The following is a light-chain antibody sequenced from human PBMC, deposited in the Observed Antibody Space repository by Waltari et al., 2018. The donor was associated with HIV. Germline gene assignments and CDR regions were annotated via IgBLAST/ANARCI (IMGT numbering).Light chain of an antibody. V-gene: IGLV4-69*01. CDR1: SGHSHYA. CDR2: LNSDGSH. Sequence: QLVLTQSPSVSASLGASVKLTCTLSSGHSHYAIAWHKQQPEKGPRYLMKLNSDGSHNKGDGIPDRFSGSSSGAERYLTISSLQSDDEADYYCQTWDTGIQVFGGGTKLTVL. CDR3: QTWDTGIQV. J-gene: IGLJ3*02.